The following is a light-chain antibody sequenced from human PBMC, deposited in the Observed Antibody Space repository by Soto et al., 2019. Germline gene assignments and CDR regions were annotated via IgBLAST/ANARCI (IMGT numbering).Light chain of an antibody. Sequence: DIQLTQSPSFLSASVGDRVTITCRASQGISSYLAWYQQKPGKAPKLLIYAASTLQSGVPSRFSGSESGTEFTLTISSLQPEDFATYCCQQLNTYPFTFGGGTKVEIK. CDR3: QQLNTYPFT. CDR2: AAS. J-gene: IGKJ4*01. V-gene: IGKV1-9*01. CDR1: QGISSY.